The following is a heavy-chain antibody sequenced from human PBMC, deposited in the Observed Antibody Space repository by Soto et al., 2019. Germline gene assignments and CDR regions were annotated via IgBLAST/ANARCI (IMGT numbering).Heavy chain of an antibody. J-gene: IGHJ5*02. V-gene: IGHV1-69*01. CDR2: IIPIFGSA. CDR1: GDTFSTYA. Sequence: QVQLVQSGAEMKKPGSSVKVSCKASGDTFSTYAISWVRQAPGQGLEWMGGIIPIFGSADYAQKFQGRVTITADESTITAYMERSSLRSEDTAIYYCARGFRSGSPYNWFDHWGQGTLVTVSS. D-gene: IGHD3-10*01. CDR3: ARGFRSGSPYNWFDH.